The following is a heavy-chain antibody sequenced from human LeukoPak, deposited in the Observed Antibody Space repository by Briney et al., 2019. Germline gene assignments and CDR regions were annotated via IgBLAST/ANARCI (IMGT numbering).Heavy chain of an antibody. V-gene: IGHV6-1*01. CDR3: ARRLTQYDCFDP. J-gene: IGHJ5*02. CDR1: GDSVSSNSVT. CDR2: TYYRSTWYN. Sequence: SQTLSLTCAISGDSVSSNSVTWNWIRQSPSRGLEWLGRTYYRSTWYNDYAVSMRGRITVNPDTSKNQFPLHLNSVTPEDTAVYYCARRLTQYDCFDPWGQGILVTVSS. D-gene: IGHD2-2*01.